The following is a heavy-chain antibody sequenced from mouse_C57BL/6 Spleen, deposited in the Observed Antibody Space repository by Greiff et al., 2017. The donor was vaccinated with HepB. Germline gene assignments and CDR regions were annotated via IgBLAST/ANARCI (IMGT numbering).Heavy chain of an antibody. D-gene: IGHD4-1*01. CDR2: ISSGSSTI. CDR3: ARPGRKGGFDY. CDR1: GFTLSDYG. Sequence: EVQLVESGGGLVKPGGSLKLSCAASGFTLSDYGMHWVRQAPEKGLEWVAYISSGSSTIYYADTVNGRFTISRDNAKNTLFLQMTSLRSEDTAMYYCARPGRKGGFDYWGQGTTLTVSS. J-gene: IGHJ2*01. V-gene: IGHV5-17*01.